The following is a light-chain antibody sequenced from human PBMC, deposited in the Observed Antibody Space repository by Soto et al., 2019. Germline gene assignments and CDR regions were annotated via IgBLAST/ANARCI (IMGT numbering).Light chain of an antibody. CDR2: DAS. V-gene: IGKV1-5*01. Sequence: DIPMTQSPSTLSASVGDRVTITCRASQSISSWLAWYQQKPGKAPKLLIYDASSLESGVPSRFSGSGSGTEFTLTISSLQPDDFATYYCQQYNSYSTWTF. CDR3: QQYNSYSTWT. CDR1: QSISSW. J-gene: IGKJ1*01.